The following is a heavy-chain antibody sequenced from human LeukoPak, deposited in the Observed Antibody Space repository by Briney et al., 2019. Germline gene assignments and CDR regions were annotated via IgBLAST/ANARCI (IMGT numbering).Heavy chain of an antibody. CDR1: GGSFSSSNW. V-gene: IGHV4-4*02. CDR2: IYHSGSN. Sequence: SETLSLTCAVSGGSFSSSNWRSWLRPPPGKGLEWIGVIYHSGSNNYHPSLKSRVTISGDKSKNQFSLKLSSVTAADTAVYYWARDFGVGDYYGSGSYPHDAFDIWGQGTMVTVSS. D-gene: IGHD3-10*01. CDR3: ARDFGVGDYYGSGSYPHDAFDI. J-gene: IGHJ3*02.